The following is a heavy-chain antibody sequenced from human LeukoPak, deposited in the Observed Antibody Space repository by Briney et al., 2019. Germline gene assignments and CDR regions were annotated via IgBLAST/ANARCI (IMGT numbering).Heavy chain of an antibody. CDR1: GFTFSSYG. Sequence: PGGSLRLSCAASGFTFSSYGMSWVRQAPGKGLEWVSAISGSGGSTYYADSVKGRFTISRDNSKNTLYLQMNSLRAEDTAVYYCARDGLLRYFDWLLFEFDYWGQGTLVTVSS. CDR2: ISGSGGST. CDR3: ARDGLLRYFDWLLFEFDY. J-gene: IGHJ4*02. D-gene: IGHD3-9*01. V-gene: IGHV3-23*01.